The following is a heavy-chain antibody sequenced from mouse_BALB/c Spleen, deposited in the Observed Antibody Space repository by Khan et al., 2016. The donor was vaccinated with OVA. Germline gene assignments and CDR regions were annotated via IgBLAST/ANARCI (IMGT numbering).Heavy chain of an antibody. D-gene: IGHD1-2*01. V-gene: IGHV1-77*01. CDR1: GYTFTDYY. J-gene: IGHJ3*01. Sequence: QVQLQQSGAELARPGASVKLSCKASGYTFTDYYINWVKQRTGQGLEWIGEISPGSGDTYYNERFKGKATMTADQSSSQAYMQSSSLTSEASAVYFCARRNYFGYTFAYWGQGTLVTVSA. CDR3: ARRNYFGYTFAY. CDR2: ISPGSGDT.